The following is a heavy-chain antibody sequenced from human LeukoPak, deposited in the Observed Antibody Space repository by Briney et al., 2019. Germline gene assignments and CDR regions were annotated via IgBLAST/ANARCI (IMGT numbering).Heavy chain of an antibody. CDR1: GFAFSDYY. J-gene: IGHJ4*02. V-gene: IGHV3-11*01. Sequence: GGSLRLSCAASGFAFSDYYMTWVRQAPGKGLEWVSYISGGLSTISYADSVRGRFTISRDNAKNSLYLQMTSLRAEDTAVYYCARLTYFLVGAYYFDSWGQGSLVTVSS. CDR3: ARLTYFLVGAYYFDS. CDR2: ISGGLSTI. D-gene: IGHD3-3*01.